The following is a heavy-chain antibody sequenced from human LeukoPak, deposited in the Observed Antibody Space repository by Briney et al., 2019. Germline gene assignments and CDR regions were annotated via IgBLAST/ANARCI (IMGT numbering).Heavy chain of an antibody. J-gene: IGHJ4*02. Sequence: GGSLRLSCAASGFTFSNYGMHWVRQAPGKGLEWVAVIWSNGRNKYYADSAKGRFTISRDNSKNTLDLEMISLRADDTAIYYCVKELGPFTGFDNWGQGTLVTVSS. D-gene: IGHD3-16*01. CDR3: VKELGPFTGFDN. CDR1: GFTFSNYG. CDR2: IWSNGRNK. V-gene: IGHV3-33*06.